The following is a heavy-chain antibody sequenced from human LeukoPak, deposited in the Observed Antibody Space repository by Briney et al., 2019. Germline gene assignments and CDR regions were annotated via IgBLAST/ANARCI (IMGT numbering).Heavy chain of an antibody. V-gene: IGHV4-38-2*02. CDR2: IYHSGST. CDR3: ARGLFGVPNY. D-gene: IGHD3-10*02. CDR1: GYSISSGYY. Sequence: SETLSLTCTVSGYSISSGYYWGWIRQPPGKGLEWIGSIYHSGSTNYNPSPKSRVTISVDTSKNQFSLKLSSVTAADTAVYYCARGLFGVPNYWGQGTLVTVSS. J-gene: IGHJ4*02.